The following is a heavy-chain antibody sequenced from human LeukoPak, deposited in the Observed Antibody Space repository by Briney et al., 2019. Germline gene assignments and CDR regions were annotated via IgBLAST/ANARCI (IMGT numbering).Heavy chain of an antibody. V-gene: IGHV3-23*01. D-gene: IGHD6-13*01. CDR3: AKSRAAATTLLFDY. Sequence: PGGSLRLSCAASGFTFNNYAMSWVRQAPGKGPEWVSAVTGSGGDTFYEDSVKGRFTISRDNSKNTLSLQMNSLRVEDTALYYCAKSRAAATTLLFDYWGQGTLVTVSS. CDR2: VTGSGGDT. J-gene: IGHJ4*02. CDR1: GFTFNNYA.